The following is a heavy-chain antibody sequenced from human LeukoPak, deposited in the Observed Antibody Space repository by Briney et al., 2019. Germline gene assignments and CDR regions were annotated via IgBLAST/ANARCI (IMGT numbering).Heavy chain of an antibody. J-gene: IGHJ4*02. CDR3: ARAFNEYSSGWYFDY. V-gene: IGHV4-31*03. CDR2: IYYSGST. CDR1: GGSISSGGYY. D-gene: IGHD6-19*01. Sequence: KPSETLSLTCTVSGGSISSGGYYWSWIRQHPGKGLEWIGYIYYSGSTYYNPSLKSRVTISVDTSKNQFSLKLSSVTAADTAVYYCARAFNEYSSGWYFDYWGQGTLVTVSS.